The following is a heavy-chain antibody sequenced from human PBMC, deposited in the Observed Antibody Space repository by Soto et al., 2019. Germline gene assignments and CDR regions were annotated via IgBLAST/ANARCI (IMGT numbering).Heavy chain of an antibody. CDR3: AKVSPYYDFWSGFHY. V-gene: IGHV3-30*18. Sequence: GGSLRRSCAASGFTCSSYGMHWVRQAPGKGLEWVAVISYDGSNKYYADSVKGRFTISRDNSKNTLYLQMNSLRAEDTAVYYCAKVSPYYDFWSGFHYWGRGPLVTVSS. CDR1: GFTCSSYG. CDR2: ISYDGSNK. D-gene: IGHD3-3*01. J-gene: IGHJ4*02.